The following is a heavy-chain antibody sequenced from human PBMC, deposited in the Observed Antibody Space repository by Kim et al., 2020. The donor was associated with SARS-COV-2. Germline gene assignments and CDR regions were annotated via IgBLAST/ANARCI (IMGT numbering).Heavy chain of an antibody. J-gene: IGHJ3*02. V-gene: IGHV4-39*07. D-gene: IGHD3-9*01. Sequence: SETLSLTCTVSGGSISSSSYYWGWIRQPPGKGLEWIGSIYYSGSTYYNPSLKSRVTISVDTSKNQFSLKLSSVTAADTAVYYCARDVYYDILTGWAWYAFDIWGQGTMVTVSS. CDR2: IYYSGST. CDR1: GGSISSSSYY. CDR3: ARDVYYDILTGWAWYAFDI.